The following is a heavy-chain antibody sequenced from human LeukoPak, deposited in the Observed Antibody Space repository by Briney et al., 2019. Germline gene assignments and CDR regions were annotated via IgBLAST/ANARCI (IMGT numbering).Heavy chain of an antibody. J-gene: IGHJ4*02. CDR3: ARDHSSGWYGPTGY. V-gene: IGHV4-59*01. CDR2: IYYSGST. CDR1: GGSISSYY. D-gene: IGHD6-19*01. Sequence: SETLSLTCTVSGGSISSYYWSWIRQPPGKGLEWIGYIYYSGSTNYNPSLKSRVTISVDTSKNQFSLKLSSVTAADTAVYYCARDHSSGWYGPTGYWGQGTLVTVSS.